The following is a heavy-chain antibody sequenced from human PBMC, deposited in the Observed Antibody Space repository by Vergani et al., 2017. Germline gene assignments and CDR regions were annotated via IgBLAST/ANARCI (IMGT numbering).Heavy chain of an antibody. J-gene: IGHJ6*03. Sequence: SGGGWVQPGGSLRLSCVVSGFDFSSYIMNWVRQAPGKGLEWIGEINHSGSTNYNPSLKSRVTISVDTSKNQFSLKLSSVTAADTAVYYCAVGDCSSTSCYGLVGYYYYYMDVWGKGTTVTVSS. D-gene: IGHD2-2*01. CDR3: AVGDCSSTSCYGLVGYYYYYMDV. CDR2: INHSGST. V-gene: IGHV4-34*01. CDR1: GFDFSSYI.